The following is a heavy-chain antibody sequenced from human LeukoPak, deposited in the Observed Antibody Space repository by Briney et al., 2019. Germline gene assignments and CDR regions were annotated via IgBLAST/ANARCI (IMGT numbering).Heavy chain of an antibody. D-gene: IGHD3-22*01. CDR2: IKRKTDGGTT. Sequence: GGSLRLSCAASGFTFSNAWMSWVRQAPGKGLEWVGRIKRKTDGGTTDYAAPVKGRFTISRDDSKNTLYLQMNSLKTEDTAVYYCTTDPSCTMIVVVTPGFWFDPWGQGTLVTVSS. CDR3: TTDPSCTMIVVVTPGFWFDP. V-gene: IGHV3-15*01. J-gene: IGHJ5*02. CDR1: GFTFSNAW.